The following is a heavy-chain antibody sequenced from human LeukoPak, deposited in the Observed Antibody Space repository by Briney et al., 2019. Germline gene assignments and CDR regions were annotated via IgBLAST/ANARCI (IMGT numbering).Heavy chain of an antibody. CDR3: ARGHCSSTSCYPYNWFDP. Sequence: SETLSLTCTVSGGSISSYYWSWIRQPPGKGLEWIGYIYHSGSTYYNPSLKSRVTISVDRSKNQFSLKLSSVTAADTAVYYCARGHCSSTSCYPYNWFDPWGQGTLVTVSS. CDR1: GGSISSYY. V-gene: IGHV4-59*12. CDR2: IYHSGST. D-gene: IGHD2-2*01. J-gene: IGHJ5*02.